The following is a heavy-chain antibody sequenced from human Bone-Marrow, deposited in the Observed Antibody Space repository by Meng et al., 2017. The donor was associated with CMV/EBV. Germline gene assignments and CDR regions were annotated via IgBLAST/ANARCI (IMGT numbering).Heavy chain of an antibody. CDR2: IYHSGRT. V-gene: IGHV4-38-2*02. Sequence: GSLRPSCTVSGYSISSGYYWAWIRQPPGKGLEWIGSIYHSGRTYSNPSLKSRVTMSVDTSKDHFSLKLSSVNAADTATYFCGRVEQLGSDYWGQGSLVTVSS. CDR3: GRVEQLGSDY. CDR1: GYSISSGYY. J-gene: IGHJ4*02. D-gene: IGHD1-26*01.